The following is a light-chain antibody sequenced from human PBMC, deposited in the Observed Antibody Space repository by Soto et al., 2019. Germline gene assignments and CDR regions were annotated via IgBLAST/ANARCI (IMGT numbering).Light chain of an antibody. Sequence: DIQLTQSPSFLSASVGDRVTITCRASQGISTYLAWYQQKPGKAPQLLIYAASTLQSGVPSRFSGSGSGTEFTLTISSLQPEDFATYYCLQLNSYPRTFGQGTKVEIK. J-gene: IGKJ1*01. CDR3: LQLNSYPRT. V-gene: IGKV1-9*01. CDR2: AAS. CDR1: QGISTY.